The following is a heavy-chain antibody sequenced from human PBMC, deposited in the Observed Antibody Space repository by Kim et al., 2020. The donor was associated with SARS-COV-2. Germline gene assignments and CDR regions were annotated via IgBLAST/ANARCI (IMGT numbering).Heavy chain of an antibody. D-gene: IGHD2-2*01. J-gene: IGHJ3*02. V-gene: IGHV3-21*01. Sequence: GGSLRLSCAASGFTFSSYSMNWVRQAPGKGLEWVSSISSSSSYIYYADSVKGRLTISRDNAKNSLYLQMNSLRAEDTAVYYCAVQIVVVPAAITDAFDIWGQGTMVTVSS. CDR2: ISSSSSYI. CDR1: GFTFSSYS. CDR3: AVQIVVVPAAITDAFDI.